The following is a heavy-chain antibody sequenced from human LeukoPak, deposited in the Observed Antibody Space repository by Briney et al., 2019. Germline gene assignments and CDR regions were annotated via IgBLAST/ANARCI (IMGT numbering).Heavy chain of an antibody. D-gene: IGHD5-18*01. CDR3: ARDLQLWEDSYGMDV. CDR2: IYSGGST. J-gene: IGHJ6*02. Sequence: PGGSLRLSCAASGFTVSINYMSWVRQAPGKGLEWVSVIYSGGSTYYADSVKGRFTISRDNSKNTLYLQMNSLRAEDTAVYYCARDLQLWEDSYGMDVWGQGTTVTVSS. V-gene: IGHV3-66*01. CDR1: GFTVSINY.